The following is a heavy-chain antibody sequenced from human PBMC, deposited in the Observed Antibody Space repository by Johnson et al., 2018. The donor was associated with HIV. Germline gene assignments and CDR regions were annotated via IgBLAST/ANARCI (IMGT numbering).Heavy chain of an antibody. CDR2: IKEDGSEK. CDR1: GFTFRSYW. J-gene: IGHJ3*02. CDR3: ARRSGYAFDI. D-gene: IGHD5-24*01. Sequence: VQLVEFGGHLVQPGGSLRLSCAASGFTFRSYWMSWVRQAPGKGLEWVANIKEDGSEKYYVDSVKGRFTISRDNAKNSVYLQMKSLRAEDTAVYYCARRSGYAFDIWGQGTVVTVSS. V-gene: IGHV3-7*05.